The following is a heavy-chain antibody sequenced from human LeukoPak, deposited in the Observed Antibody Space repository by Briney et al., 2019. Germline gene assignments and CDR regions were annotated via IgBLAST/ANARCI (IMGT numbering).Heavy chain of an antibody. D-gene: IGHD6-19*01. V-gene: IGHV3-7*01. Sequence: GGSLRLSCAASGLTLGNYWMSWVRQAPGKGLEWVANIKRDGSGQYYADSVKGRFTISRDNAKNTLYLQMNSLRAEDTAVYYCARPHKQWLVPPARAPLDYWGQGTLVTVSS. CDR3: ARPHKQWLVPPARAPLDY. CDR2: IKRDGSGQ. CDR1: GLTLGNYW. J-gene: IGHJ4*02.